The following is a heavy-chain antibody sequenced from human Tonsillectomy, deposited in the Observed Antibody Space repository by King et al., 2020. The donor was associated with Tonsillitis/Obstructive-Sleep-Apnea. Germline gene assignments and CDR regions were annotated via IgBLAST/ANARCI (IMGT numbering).Heavy chain of an antibody. V-gene: IGHV3-23*04. D-gene: IGHD3-16*01. CDR3: ATFTLENQPLINDAFDI. Sequence: VQLVESGGGLAQPGGSLRLSCAASGFTFSSYAMNWVRQAPGKGLEWLSVISGSGDTTYYADSVKGRFTISRDNSKNTLYLQMTSLRAEDTAVYYCATFTLENQPLINDAFDIWGQGTMVTVSS. CDR2: ISGSGDTT. J-gene: IGHJ3*02. CDR1: GFTFSSYA.